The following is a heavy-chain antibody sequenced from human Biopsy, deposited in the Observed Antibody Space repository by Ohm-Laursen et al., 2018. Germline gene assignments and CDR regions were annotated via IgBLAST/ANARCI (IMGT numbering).Heavy chain of an antibody. CDR1: GFTFSDYY. CDR3: ARELGNGMDV. J-gene: IGHJ6*02. Sequence: GSLRLSCAASGFTFSDYYMSWFRQAPGKGLEWVSFITNTGRTVYADSVKGRFTISRDNADNSLHLQMKSLRAEDTAVYYCARELGNGMDVWGQGTPVTVSS. CDR2: ITNTGRTV. V-gene: IGHV3-11*01.